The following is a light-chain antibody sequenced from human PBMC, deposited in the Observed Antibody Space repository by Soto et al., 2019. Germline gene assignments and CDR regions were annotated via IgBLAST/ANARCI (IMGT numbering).Light chain of an antibody. CDR3: QENYSEYAFT. J-gene: IGKJ4*01. CDR1: QSIFSY. V-gene: IGKV1-39*01. CDR2: GVN. Sequence: DIQMTQSPSSLSASVGDRVTITCRSSQSIFSYLSWYQQKPGTAPKLLIHGVNNLESGVPSRFSGSGSGTDFTLTINSLQTDDSAIYYCQENYSEYAFTFGGGTRVEI.